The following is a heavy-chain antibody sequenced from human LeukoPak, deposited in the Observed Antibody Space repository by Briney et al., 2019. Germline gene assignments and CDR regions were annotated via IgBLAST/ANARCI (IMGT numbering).Heavy chain of an antibody. Sequence: SVKVSCKASGGTFSSYAISWVRQAPGQGLEWMGGIIPIFGTANYAQKFQGRVTITTDESTSTAYMELSSLRSEDTAVYYCARSSNCPTHDAFDIWGQGTMVTVSS. CDR1: GGTFSSYA. D-gene: IGHD6-13*01. J-gene: IGHJ3*02. CDR2: IIPIFGTA. CDR3: ARSSNCPTHDAFDI. V-gene: IGHV1-69*05.